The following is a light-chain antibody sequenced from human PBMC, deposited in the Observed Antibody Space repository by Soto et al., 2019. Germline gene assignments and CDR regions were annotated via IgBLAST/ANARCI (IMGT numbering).Light chain of an antibody. Sequence: QSVLTQPRSVSGSPGQSVTISCTGTSSDVGGYNYVSWYQQHPGKAPKLIIYDVSKRPSGVPDRFSGSKSGYTASLTISGLRAEDEADYYCCSYAGGYTYVFGTGTKLTVL. CDR1: SSDVGGYNY. J-gene: IGLJ1*01. CDR3: CSYAGGYTYV. CDR2: DVS. V-gene: IGLV2-11*01.